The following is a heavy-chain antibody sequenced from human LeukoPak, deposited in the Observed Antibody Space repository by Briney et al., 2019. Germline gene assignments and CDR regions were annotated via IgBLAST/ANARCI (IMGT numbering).Heavy chain of an antibody. CDR1: GFTFSNFA. CDR3: SSNLTYNDGRWEFDY. V-gene: IGHV3-23*01. D-gene: IGHD3-10*01. J-gene: IGHJ4*02. Sequence: PGGSLRLSCAASGFTFSNFAMAWVRQTPGKGLEWVSGIFAGGGTKYYADSVRGRFTISRDNSRDTLYLQMNSLRADDTAVYFCSSNLTYNDGRWEFDYWGQGTLVTVA. CDR2: IFAGGGTK.